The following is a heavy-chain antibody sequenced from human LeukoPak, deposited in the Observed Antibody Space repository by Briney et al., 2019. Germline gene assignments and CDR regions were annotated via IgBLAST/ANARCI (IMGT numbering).Heavy chain of an antibody. D-gene: IGHD1-1*01. CDR1: GFTFSDYY. V-gene: IGHV3-11*04. CDR3: AKDLKSGRYNWNDVPTW. Sequence: GGSLRLSCAASGFTFSDYYMSWIRQAPGKGLEWVSYISSSGSTIYYADSVKGRFTISRDNAKNSLYLQMNSLRAVDTAVYYCAKDLKSGRYNWNDVPTWWGQGTLVTVSS. J-gene: IGHJ4*02. CDR2: ISSSGSTI.